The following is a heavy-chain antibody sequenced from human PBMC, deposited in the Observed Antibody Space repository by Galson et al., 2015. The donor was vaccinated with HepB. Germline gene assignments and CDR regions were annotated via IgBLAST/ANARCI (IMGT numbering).Heavy chain of an antibody. CDR2: INPSGGST. V-gene: IGHV1-46*04. CDR3: ARAGGLLWFGEAYYFDY. D-gene: IGHD3-10*01. J-gene: IGHJ4*02. CDR1: GYTFTSYY. Sequence: SVKVSCKASGYTFTSYYMHWVRQAPGQGLEWMGIINPSGGSTSYAQKLQGRVTMTRDTSTSTVYMELSSLRSEDTAVYYCARAGGLLWFGEAYYFDYWGQGTLVTVSS.